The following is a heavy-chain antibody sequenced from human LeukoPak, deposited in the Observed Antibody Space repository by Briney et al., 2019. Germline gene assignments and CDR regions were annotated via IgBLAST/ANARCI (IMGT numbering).Heavy chain of an antibody. Sequence: PGGSLRLSCAASGFTFSTYAMHWVRQAPDKGLEWVAVISYDGSNIYYVDSVKGRFIISRDDSKNTLYLQMNSLRVEDTAVYYCAREVDYGDYGDAFDIWGQGTMVTVSS. D-gene: IGHD4-17*01. CDR2: ISYDGSNI. CDR1: GFTFSTYA. J-gene: IGHJ3*02. CDR3: AREVDYGDYGDAFDI. V-gene: IGHV3-30*04.